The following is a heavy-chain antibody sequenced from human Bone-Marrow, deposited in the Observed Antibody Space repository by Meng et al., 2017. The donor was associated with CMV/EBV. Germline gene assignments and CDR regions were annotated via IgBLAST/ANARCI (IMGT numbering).Heavy chain of an antibody. Sequence: GGSLRLSCAASGFTFSSYAMSWVRQAPGKGLEWVSVIYSDVSSTYYAESVKGRFTISRDNSKNMLYLQMNSLRVEDTAVYYCVKAAVGLTPGNWGQGTLVTVSS. D-gene: IGHD1-26*01. J-gene: IGHJ4*02. CDR2: IYSDVSST. CDR1: GFTFSSYA. V-gene: IGHV3-23*03. CDR3: VKAAVGLTPGN.